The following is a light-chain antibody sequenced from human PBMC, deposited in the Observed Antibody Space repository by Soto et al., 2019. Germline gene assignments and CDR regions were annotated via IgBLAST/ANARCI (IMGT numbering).Light chain of an antibody. CDR1: SSDVGGYNY. Sequence: QSALTQPASVSGSPGQSITISCTGTSSDVGGYNYVSWYQHHPGKAPKLMIYEVINRPSGVSNRFSGAKSGNTASLTISGLQAGEEAYYYCSSYASGSPWVFGGGTKLTVL. CDR3: SSYASGSPWV. V-gene: IGLV2-14*01. CDR2: EVI. J-gene: IGLJ3*02.